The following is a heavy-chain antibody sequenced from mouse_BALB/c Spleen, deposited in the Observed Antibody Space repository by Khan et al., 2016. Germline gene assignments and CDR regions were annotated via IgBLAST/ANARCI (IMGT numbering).Heavy chain of an antibody. V-gene: IGHV5-12-2*01. D-gene: IGHD3-3*01. CDR2: ISNGGGST. CDR1: GFTFSSYT. Sequence: EVELVESGGGLVQPGGSLKLSCAASGFTFSSYTMSWVRQTPEKRLEWVAYISNGGGSTYYPDTVKGRFTISRDNAKNTLYLQMSSLKSEDTAMYYCARERRARAYGYFDYWGQGTTLTVSS. J-gene: IGHJ2*01. CDR3: ARERRARAYGYFDY.